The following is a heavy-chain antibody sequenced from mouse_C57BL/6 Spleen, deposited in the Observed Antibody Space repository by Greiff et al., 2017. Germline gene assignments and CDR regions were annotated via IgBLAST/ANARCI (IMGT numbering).Heavy chain of an antibody. V-gene: IGHV15-2*01. D-gene: IGHD1-1*01. CDR2: ILPRIGST. CDR1: DSEVFPLAY. Sequence: QVQLQQSGSELRSPGSSVKLSCKDFDSEVFPLAYMSWVRQKPGHGFEWIGGILPRIGSTIYGEKFEDKATLDADTLSNTAYLERNSLTSEDSASYYCARNYGSSNWDVDVWGTGTTVTVSS. CDR3: ARNYGSSNWDVDV. J-gene: IGHJ1*03.